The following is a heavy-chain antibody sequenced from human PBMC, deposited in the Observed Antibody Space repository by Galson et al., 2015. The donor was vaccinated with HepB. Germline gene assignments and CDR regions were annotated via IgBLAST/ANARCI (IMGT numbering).Heavy chain of an antibody. D-gene: IGHD3-22*01. CDR2: INAGNGNT. CDR1: GFTFTSCA. Sequence: SVKVSCKASGFTFTSCAIQWVRQAPGQRLEWMGWINAGNGNTKYSQKFQGRLTITRDTSATTVYMELSSLKSEDTAVYYCARSKHPVVRYIYDSRNGEGPYYFHYWGQGTLVTVSS. V-gene: IGHV1-3*01. J-gene: IGHJ4*02. CDR3: ARSKHPVVRYIYDSRNGEGPYYFHY.